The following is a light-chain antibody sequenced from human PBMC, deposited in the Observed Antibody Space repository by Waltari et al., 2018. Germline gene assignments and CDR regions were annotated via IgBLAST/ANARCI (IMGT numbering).Light chain of an antibody. CDR1: QSVLKTSNNKNC. J-gene: IGKJ4*01. CDR2: WAS. V-gene: IGKV4-1*01. Sequence: DIVVTPAPDSLAVSLGERVPLNRKPSQSVLKTSNNKNCLTWYQQKPGQPPKLLIYWASTRESGVPDRFSGSGSGTDFTLTITSLQAEDVAVYYCQQYYTSPLTFGGGTKVEIK. CDR3: QQYYTSPLT.